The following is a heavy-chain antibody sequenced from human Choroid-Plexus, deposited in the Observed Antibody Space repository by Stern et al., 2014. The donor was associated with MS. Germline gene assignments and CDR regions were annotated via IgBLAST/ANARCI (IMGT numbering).Heavy chain of an antibody. V-gene: IGHV3-30*18. CDR1: GFNFGSCA. Sequence: VQLVESGGGVVQPGRPLRLSCVASGFNFGSCAMHWVRQAPGKGLEWVGVVSYDGSNKYYADSVKGRFTISRDNSQNTLYMQMSSLRPEDTAVYYCAKDRQYLTYFFDHWGQGSLVTVSS. CDR2: VSYDGSNK. J-gene: IGHJ5*02. CDR3: AKDRQYLTYFFDH. D-gene: IGHD2/OR15-2a*01.